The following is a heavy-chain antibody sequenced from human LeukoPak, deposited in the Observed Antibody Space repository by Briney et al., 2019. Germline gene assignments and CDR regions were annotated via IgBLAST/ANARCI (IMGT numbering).Heavy chain of an antibody. D-gene: IGHD3-10*01. V-gene: IGHV1-46*01. CDR2: INPSGGST. CDR1: GYTFTSYY. CDR3: ASPSDYYGSVIGGHYYYGMDV. J-gene: IGHJ6*02. Sequence: ASVKVSCKASGYTFTSYYMHWVRQAPGQGLEWMGIINPSGGSTSYAQKFQGRVTMTRDTSTSTVYMELSSLRSEDTAVYYCASPSDYYGSVIGGHYYYGMDVWGQGTTGTVSS.